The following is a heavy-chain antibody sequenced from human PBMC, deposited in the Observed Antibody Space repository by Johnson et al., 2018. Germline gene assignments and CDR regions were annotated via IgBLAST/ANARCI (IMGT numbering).Heavy chain of an antibody. CDR3: NGHSHGSDY. Sequence: EVQLVESGGGLVQPGGSMKLSCAASGFTFSDSAIHWVRQASGKGLEWVGRFRNKPDSYTTAYAASVKGRFTISKDDSKNTAYLQMNSLKSEDTAVYSCNGHSHGSDYWGQGTLVTVSS. V-gene: IGHV3-73*01. D-gene: IGHD3-10*01. CDR1: GFTFSDSA. J-gene: IGHJ4*02. CDR2: FRNKPDSYTT.